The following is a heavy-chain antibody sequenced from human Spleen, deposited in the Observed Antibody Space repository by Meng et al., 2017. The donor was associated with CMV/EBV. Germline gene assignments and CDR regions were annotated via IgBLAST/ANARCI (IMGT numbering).Heavy chain of an antibody. V-gene: IGHV5-51*01. Sequence: GESLKISCKGCGHSFTHYWIAWVRQMPGKGLECMGIIYPGDSNPRYSPSFQGQVTISADKSISTAYFQWSSLKTSDTAMYYCARHGGYCSTTSCYFDWFDPWGQGTPVTVSS. CDR1: GHSFTHYW. D-gene: IGHD2-2*01. J-gene: IGHJ5*02. CDR3: ARHGGYCSTTSCYFDWFDP. CDR2: IYPGDSNP.